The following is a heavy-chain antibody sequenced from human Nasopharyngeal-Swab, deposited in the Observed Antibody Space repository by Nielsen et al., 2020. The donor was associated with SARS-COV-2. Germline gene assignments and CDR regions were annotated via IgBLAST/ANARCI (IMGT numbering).Heavy chain of an antibody. V-gene: IGHV1-69*13. Sequence: SVKVSCKASGGTFSSYAISWVRQAPGQGLVWMGGIIPIFGTANYAQKFQGRVTITADESTSTAYMELSSLRSEDTAVYYCATGRAVTTFVYYYYGMDVWGQGTTVTVSS. CDR2: IIPIFGTA. CDR1: GGTFSSYA. J-gene: IGHJ6*02. D-gene: IGHD4-17*01. CDR3: ATGRAVTTFVYYYYGMDV.